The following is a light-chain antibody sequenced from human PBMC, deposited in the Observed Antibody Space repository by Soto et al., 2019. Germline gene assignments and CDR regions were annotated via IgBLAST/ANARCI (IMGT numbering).Light chain of an antibody. J-gene: IGLJ1*01. CDR3: GSFAGSYSYV. Sequence: QCVLTQPRSVAASPGQSVTISCTGTSSDVGRYDYVLWYQQHPGKAPKLLVYDVTERPSGVPDRFSGSKSGNTASLTISGLPAEDEADYPCGSFAGSYSYVFGTGTKVTV. CDR2: DVT. CDR1: SSDVGRYDY. V-gene: IGLV2-11*01.